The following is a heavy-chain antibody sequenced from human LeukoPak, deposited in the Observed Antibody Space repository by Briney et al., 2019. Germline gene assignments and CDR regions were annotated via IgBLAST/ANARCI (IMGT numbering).Heavy chain of an antibody. CDR3: ARDPGAHYDFWSGYWSYYFDY. D-gene: IGHD3-3*01. V-gene: IGHV3-7*01. Sequence: GGSLRPSCAASGFTFSSYWMSWVRQAPGKGLEWVANIKQDGSEKYYVDSVKGRFTISRDNAKNSLYLQMNGLRAEDTAVYYCARDPGAHYDFWSGYWSYYFDYWGQGTLVTVSS. J-gene: IGHJ4*02. CDR2: IKQDGSEK. CDR1: GFTFSSYW.